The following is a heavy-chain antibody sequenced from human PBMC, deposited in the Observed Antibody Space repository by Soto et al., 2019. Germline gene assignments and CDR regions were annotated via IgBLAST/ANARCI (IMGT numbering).Heavy chain of an antibody. CDR3: ARSLTTVFDY. CDR2: INHSGST. Sequence: PSETLSLTCAVYGGSFSGYYWSWIRQPPGKGLEWIGEINHSGSTNYNPSLKSRVTIPVDTSKNQFSLKLSSVTAADTAVYYCARSLTTVFDYWGQGTLVTVSS. V-gene: IGHV4-34*01. CDR1: GGSFSGYY. D-gene: IGHD4-4*01. J-gene: IGHJ4*02.